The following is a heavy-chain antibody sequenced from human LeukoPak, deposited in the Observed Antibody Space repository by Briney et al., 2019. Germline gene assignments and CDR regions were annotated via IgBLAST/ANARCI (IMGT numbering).Heavy chain of an antibody. CDR3: ARVRQQLVDY. Sequence: ASVKVSCKASGYTLTSYYMHWVRQAPGQGLEWMGVINPSGGSTSYAQNFQGRVTMTSDTSTSTVYMELSILRSEDTAVYYCARVRQQLVDYWGQGTLVTVSS. CDR1: GYTLTSYY. V-gene: IGHV1-46*01. CDR2: INPSGGST. D-gene: IGHD6-13*01. J-gene: IGHJ4*02.